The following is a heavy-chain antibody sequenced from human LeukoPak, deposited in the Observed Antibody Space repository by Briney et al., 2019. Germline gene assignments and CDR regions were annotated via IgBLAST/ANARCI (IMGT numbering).Heavy chain of an antibody. CDR2: ISGSGGTT. Sequence: GGSLRLSCAASGFTFSSYALSWVRQAPGKGLEWVSVISGSGGTTYYADSVKGRFTISRDNSKHTLYLQMNSLRAEDTAVYYCAKDRRYYDPSGYPDAFDIWGQGTMVTVSS. CDR1: GFTFSSYA. CDR3: AKDRRYYDPSGYPDAFDI. V-gene: IGHV3-23*01. J-gene: IGHJ3*02. D-gene: IGHD3-22*01.